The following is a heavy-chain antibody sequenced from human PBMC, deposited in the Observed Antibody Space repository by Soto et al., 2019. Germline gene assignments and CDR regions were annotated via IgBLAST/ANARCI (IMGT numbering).Heavy chain of an antibody. CDR3: ARSRNSAVADSFDF. D-gene: IGHD1-26*01. CDR2: ISRDGSHK. V-gene: IGHV3-30*04. J-gene: IGHJ4*02. CDR1: GFIFRNYA. Sequence: GGSLRLSCAASGFIFRNYAIHWVRQAPGKGLEWVAVISRDGSHKYYLDSVKGRFTISRDNSKDTVNLLMNSLRDDDSAMYYCARSRNSAVADSFDFWGQGTLVTVS.